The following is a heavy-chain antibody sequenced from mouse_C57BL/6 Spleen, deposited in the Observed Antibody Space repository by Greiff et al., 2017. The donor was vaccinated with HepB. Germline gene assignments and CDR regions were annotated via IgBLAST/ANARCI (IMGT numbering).Heavy chain of an antibody. J-gene: IGHJ2*01. CDR1: GYTFTDYE. Sequence: QVQLQQSGAELVRPGASVTLSCKASGYTFTDYEMHWVKQTPVHGLEWIGAIDPETGGTAYNQKFKGKAILTADKSSSTAYMELRSLTSEDSAVYYCTREVHYYGSSLLYYFDYWGQGTTLTVSS. D-gene: IGHD1-1*01. CDR3: TREVHYYGSSLLYYFDY. CDR2: IDPETGGT. V-gene: IGHV1-15*01.